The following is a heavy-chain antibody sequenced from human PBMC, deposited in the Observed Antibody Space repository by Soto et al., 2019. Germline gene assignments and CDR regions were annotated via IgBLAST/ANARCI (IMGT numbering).Heavy chain of an antibody. Sequence: GESLKISCKGSGYSFTSYWIDWVRQMPGKGLEWMGRIDPSDSYTNYSPSFQGHVTISTDKSISTAYLQWSSLKSSDTAMYYCARTSMQSRGYSYGHGGMDVWGQGTTVTVSS. CDR2: IDPSDSYT. J-gene: IGHJ6*02. CDR1: GYSFTSYW. D-gene: IGHD5-18*01. CDR3: ARTSMQSRGYSYGHGGMDV. V-gene: IGHV5-10-1*01.